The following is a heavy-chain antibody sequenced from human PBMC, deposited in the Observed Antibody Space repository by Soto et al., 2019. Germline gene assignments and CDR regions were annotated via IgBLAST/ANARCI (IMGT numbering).Heavy chain of an antibody. V-gene: IGHV4-30-2*01. J-gene: IGHJ4*02. CDR1: GGSISSGGYS. Sequence: PSETLSLTCAVSGGSISSGGYSWSWIRQPPGKGLEWIGYNYHSGSNYYNPSLKRRVTISVDRSKNQFFLKLSSGTAAATAVYYSTMGAAAADTYVGGYFDYWAQGTRATVS. D-gene: IGHD6-13*01. CDR2: NYHSGSN. CDR3: TMGAAAADTYVGGYFDY.